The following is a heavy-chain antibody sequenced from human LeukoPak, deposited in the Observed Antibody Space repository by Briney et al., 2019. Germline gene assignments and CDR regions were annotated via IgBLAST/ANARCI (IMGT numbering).Heavy chain of an antibody. CDR1: GFTFSSYS. V-gene: IGHV3-21*01. Sequence: PGGSLRLSCAASGFTFSSYSMNWVRQAPVKGLEWVSSISSSSSYRYYVDSVKGRFTISRDNAKNSLYLQMNSLRTEDTAVYYCARAGYSSGWSYYDAFDMWGQGTMVTVSS. D-gene: IGHD6-19*01. CDR3: ARAGYSSGWSYYDAFDM. CDR2: ISSSSSYR. J-gene: IGHJ3*02.